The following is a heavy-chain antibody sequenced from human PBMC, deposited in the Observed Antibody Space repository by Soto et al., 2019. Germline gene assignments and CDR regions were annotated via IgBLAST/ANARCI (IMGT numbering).Heavy chain of an antibody. CDR1: GFTFSSYA. D-gene: IGHD6-13*01. Sequence: QVQLVESGGGVVQPGRSLRLSCAASGFTFSSYAMHWVRQAPGKGLEWVAVISYDGSNKYYADSVKGRFTISRDNSKNTLYLQMNSLRAEDTAVYYCARAIAAAGTKIGYYFDYWGQGTLVTVSS. V-gene: IGHV3-30-3*01. J-gene: IGHJ4*02. CDR2: ISYDGSNK. CDR3: ARAIAAAGTKIGYYFDY.